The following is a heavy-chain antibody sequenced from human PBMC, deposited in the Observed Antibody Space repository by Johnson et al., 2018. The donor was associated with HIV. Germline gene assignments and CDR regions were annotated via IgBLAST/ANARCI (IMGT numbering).Heavy chain of an antibody. CDR2: IKQEGSVK. J-gene: IGHJ3*02. V-gene: IGHV3-7*02. D-gene: IGHD1-26*01. CDR3: ARSGGSYQRAHDAFDI. CDR1: GFTVSSNY. Sequence: EVQVVESGGGLIQPGGSLRLSCAASGFTVSSNYMSWVRQAPGKGLEWVANIKQEGSVKYYVDSVKGRFTIARDNAKSSLYLQMNSLRAEDTAVYYCARSGGSYQRAHDAFDIWGQGTMVTVSS.